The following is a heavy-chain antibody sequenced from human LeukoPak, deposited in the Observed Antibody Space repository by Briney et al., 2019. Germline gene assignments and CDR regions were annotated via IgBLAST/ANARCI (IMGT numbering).Heavy chain of an antibody. CDR1: GFTFSSYW. D-gene: IGHD4-17*01. J-gene: IGHJ3*02. CDR2: INSDGSST. V-gene: IGHV3-74*01. Sequence: GGSLRLSCAASGFTFSSYWMHWVRQAPGKGLVWVSRINSDGSSTSYADSVKGRFTISRDNAKNTLYLQMNSLRAEDTAVYYCARERHYGDANAGSDAFDIWGQGTMVTVSS. CDR3: ARERHYGDANAGSDAFDI.